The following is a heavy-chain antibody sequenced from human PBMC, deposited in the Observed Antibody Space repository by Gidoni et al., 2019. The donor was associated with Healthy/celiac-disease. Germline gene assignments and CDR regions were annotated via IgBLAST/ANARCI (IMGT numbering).Heavy chain of an antibody. CDR1: GGSISSYY. CDR2: IYYSGST. D-gene: IGHD2-2*01. CDR3: AGDCSSTSCYQSSMDV. Sequence: QVQLQESGPGLVQPSETLSPTCTVSGGSISSYYWSWIRQPPGKGLEWIGYIYYSGSTNYNPSLKSRVTISVDTSKNQFSLKLSSVTAADTAVYYCAGDCSSTSCYQSSMDVWGQGTTVTVSS. V-gene: IGHV4-59*01. J-gene: IGHJ6*02.